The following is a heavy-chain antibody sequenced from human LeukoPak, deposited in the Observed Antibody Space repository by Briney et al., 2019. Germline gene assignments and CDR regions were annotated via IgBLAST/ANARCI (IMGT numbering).Heavy chain of an antibody. CDR2: VNHGGNT. Sequence: KPSETLSLTCAVFGASFGINYWSWVRQSPGKGLEWIGEVNHGGNTNYNPSLKSRVSISVDTSKNQFSLKLSSVIAADTAVYYCARAPVKRRVFFGSQLLRDSGVDYWGQGTLVTVSS. J-gene: IGHJ4*02. D-gene: IGHD2-2*01. CDR3: ARAPVKRRVFFGSQLLRDSGVDY. V-gene: IGHV4-34*01. CDR1: GASFGINY.